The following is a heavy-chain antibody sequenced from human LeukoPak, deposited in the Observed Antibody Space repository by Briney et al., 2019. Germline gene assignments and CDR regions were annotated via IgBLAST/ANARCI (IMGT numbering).Heavy chain of an antibody. CDR2: IIPIFGTA. CDR1: GGTLSSYA. D-gene: IGHD2-8*02. V-gene: IGHV1-69*13. J-gene: IGHJ6*04. Sequence: GASVKVSCKASGGTLSSYAISWVRQAPGQGLEWMGGIIPIFGTANYAQKFQGRVTITADESTSTAYMELSSLRSEDTAVYYCARAVGTGCHTSYYYYGMDVWGKGTTVTVSS. CDR3: ARAVGTGCHTSYYYYGMDV.